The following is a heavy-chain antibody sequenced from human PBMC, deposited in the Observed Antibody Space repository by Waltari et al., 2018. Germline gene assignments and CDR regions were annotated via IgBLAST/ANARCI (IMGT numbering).Heavy chain of an antibody. J-gene: IGHJ3*01. CDR2: ISYSGAT. CDR1: GGSITSSRHY. CDR3: ATYVGASVGTAAFDV. Sequence: QLHLQESGPGLGKPSETLSLPCSVSGGSITSSRHYWGWIRQPPGKGLEWTGTISYSGATYYNPSLRSRVTISLDTSKNQFSLKLNSVTAADTAVYYCATYVGASVGTAAFDVWGQGTMVTVSS. D-gene: IGHD3-16*01. V-gene: IGHV4-39*01.